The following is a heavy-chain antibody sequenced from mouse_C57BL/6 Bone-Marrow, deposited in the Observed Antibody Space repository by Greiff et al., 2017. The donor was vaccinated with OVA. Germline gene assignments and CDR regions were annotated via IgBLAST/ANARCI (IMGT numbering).Heavy chain of an antibody. CDR1: GYSFTDYN. J-gene: IGHJ2*01. D-gene: IGHD1-1*01. CDR2: INPNYGTT. V-gene: IGHV1-39*01. Sequence: VQLQQSGPELVKPGASVKISCKASGYSFTDYNMNWVKQSNGKSLEWIGVINPNYGTTSYNQKFKGKATLTVDQSSSTPYMQLNSLTSEYSAVYYCARKTTGLGYYFDYWGQGTTLTVSS. CDR3: ARKTTGLGYYFDY.